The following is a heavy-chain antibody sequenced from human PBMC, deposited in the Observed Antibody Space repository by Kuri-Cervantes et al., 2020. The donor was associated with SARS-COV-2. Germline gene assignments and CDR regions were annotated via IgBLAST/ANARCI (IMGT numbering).Heavy chain of an antibody. J-gene: IGHJ5*02. D-gene: IGHD3-16*02. CDR1: GFTFSSYS. Sequence: GGSLRLSCAASGFTFSSYSMNWVRQAPGKGLEWVSYISSRSSTIYYADSVKGRFTISRDNAKNSLYLQMNSLRAEDTAVYYCARDHGIPLYYDYVWGSYRYRHNWFDPWGQGTLVTVSS. CDR3: ARDHGIPLYYDYVWGSYRYRHNWFDP. CDR2: ISSRSSTI. V-gene: IGHV3-48*01.